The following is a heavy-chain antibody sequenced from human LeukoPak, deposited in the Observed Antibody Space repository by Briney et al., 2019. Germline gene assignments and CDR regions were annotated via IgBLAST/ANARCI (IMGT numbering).Heavy chain of an antibody. CDR1: GFTFSSYS. CDR2: ISSSSSTI. CDR3: ARGAYYYED. J-gene: IGHJ4*02. Sequence: GGSLRLSCAASGFTFSSYSMNWVRQAPGKGLEWVSYISSSSSTIYYADSVKGRFTISRDNAKNSLYLQTNSLRAEDTAVYYCARGAYYYEDWGQGTLVTVSS. D-gene: IGHD3-22*01. V-gene: IGHV3-48*01.